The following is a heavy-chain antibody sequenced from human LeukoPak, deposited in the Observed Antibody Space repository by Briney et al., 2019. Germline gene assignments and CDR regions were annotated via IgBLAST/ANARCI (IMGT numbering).Heavy chain of an antibody. J-gene: IGHJ6*02. Sequence: ASVKLSCKASGYTFTSYGISWVRQAPGQGLEWMGRISGYNGNTKYAHKVQGRVTMTTDTSTGTAYMGLRSLRSDDTAVYYCARAYSYGSDYYYGMDVWGQGTTVTVSS. CDR2: ISGYNGNT. CDR3: ARAYSYGSDYYYGMDV. V-gene: IGHV1-18*01. CDR1: GYTFTSYG. D-gene: IGHD5-18*01.